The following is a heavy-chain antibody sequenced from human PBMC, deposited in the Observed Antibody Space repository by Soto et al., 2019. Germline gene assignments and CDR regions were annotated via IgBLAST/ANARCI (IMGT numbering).Heavy chain of an antibody. J-gene: IGHJ6*02. V-gene: IGHV1-18*01. Sequence: VSVKVYCKASGYTFTRYGISWVRQAPGQGLEWMGWISAYNGNTNYAQKLQGRVTVTTDTSTSTAYMELRSLRSDDTAVYYCARAGYCTNGVCRSMDVWGQGTTVSVSS. CDR1: GYTFTRYG. CDR3: ARAGYCTNGVCRSMDV. D-gene: IGHD2-8*01. CDR2: ISAYNGNT.